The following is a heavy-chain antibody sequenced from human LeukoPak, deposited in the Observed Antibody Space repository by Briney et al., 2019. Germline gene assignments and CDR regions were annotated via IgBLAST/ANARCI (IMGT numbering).Heavy chain of an antibody. V-gene: IGHV4-59*01. D-gene: IGHD3-22*01. CDR1: GGSISSYY. CDR2: IYYIGST. Sequence: SETLSLTCTVSGGSISSYYWTWIRQPPGKGLEWIGYIYYIGSTNYNPSLESRLTMSVDTSKNQFSLRLSSVIAADTAVYYCVRYYDSTGSFDYWGQGTLVTVSS. J-gene: IGHJ4*02. CDR3: VRYYDSTGSFDY.